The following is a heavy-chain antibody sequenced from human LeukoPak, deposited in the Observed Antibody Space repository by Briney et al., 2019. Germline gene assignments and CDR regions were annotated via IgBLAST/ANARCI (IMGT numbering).Heavy chain of an antibody. CDR2: ISYDSGIR. CDR3: VRDNPRCCGVIPAKIDDY. J-gene: IGHJ4*02. V-gene: IGHV3-48*01. D-gene: IGHD2-15*01. Sequence: PGRSLRLSCAASGFTLSRDSMNWVRQAPGKGLEWISYISYDSGIRYYADSVRGRFTISRDNAKNSLYLQMHSLRAEDTAVYYCVRDNPRCCGVIPAKIDDYWGQGTLVTVSS. CDR1: GFTLSRDS.